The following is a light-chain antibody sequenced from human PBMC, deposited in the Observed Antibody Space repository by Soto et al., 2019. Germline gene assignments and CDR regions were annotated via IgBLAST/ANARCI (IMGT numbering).Light chain of an antibody. CDR1: SSDVGGYNY. Sequence: QSVLTQPASVSGSPGQSITISCTGTSSDVGGYNYVSWYQQHPGEAPKLMIYEIRNRPSGVSNRFSGSKSGNTASLTISGLQAEDEADCYCTSYTTSSTLYVFGTGTKVTVL. CDR2: EIR. CDR3: TSYTTSSTLYV. V-gene: IGLV2-14*01. J-gene: IGLJ1*01.